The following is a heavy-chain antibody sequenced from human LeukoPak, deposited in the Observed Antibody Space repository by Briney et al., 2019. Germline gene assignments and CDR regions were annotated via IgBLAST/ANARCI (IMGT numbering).Heavy chain of an antibody. Sequence: GGSLRLSCAASGFTFSSYAMSWVRQAPGGGLEWVSGISWNSDKVDYVDSVEGRFTISRDNAKNSLYLQINSLRVEDTALYYCAKDLNPGSYPTDAFDLWGQGTMVTVCS. D-gene: IGHD3-10*01. CDR3: AKDLNPGSYPTDAFDL. J-gene: IGHJ3*01. V-gene: IGHV3-9*01. CDR2: ISWNSDKV. CDR1: GFTFSSYA.